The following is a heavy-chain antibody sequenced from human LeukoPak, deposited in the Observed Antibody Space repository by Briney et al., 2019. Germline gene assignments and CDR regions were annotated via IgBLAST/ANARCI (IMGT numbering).Heavy chain of an antibody. CDR3: ARVVGNLGAPIDY. Sequence: GGSLRLSCAASGFTFSSYSMNSVRQAPGKGLEWVSSISSSSSYIYYADSVKGRFTISRDNAKNSLYLQMNSLRAEDTAVYYCARVVGNLGAPIDYWGQGTLVTVSS. CDR1: GFTFSSYS. V-gene: IGHV3-21*01. CDR2: ISSSSSYI. D-gene: IGHD1-26*01. J-gene: IGHJ4*02.